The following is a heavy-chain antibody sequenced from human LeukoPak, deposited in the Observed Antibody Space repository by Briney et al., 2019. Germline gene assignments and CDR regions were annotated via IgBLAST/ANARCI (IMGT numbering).Heavy chain of an antibody. V-gene: IGHV6-1*01. CDR2: TYYRSKWYN. CDR1: GDSVSSNSAA. D-gene: IGHD4-17*01. J-gene: IGHJ4*02. CDR3: ARERRGDYGDYDGWVDYFDY. Sequence: SQTLSLTCAISGDSVSSNSAAWNWIRQSPSRGLEWLGRTYYRSKWYNDYAVSVKSRITINPDTSKNQFSLQLNSVTPEDTAVYYCARERRGDYGDYDGWVDYFDYWGQGTLVTVSS.